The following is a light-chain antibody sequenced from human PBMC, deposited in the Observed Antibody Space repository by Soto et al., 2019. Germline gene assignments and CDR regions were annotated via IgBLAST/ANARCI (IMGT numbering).Light chain of an antibody. CDR1: QGIKNY. V-gene: IGKV1-27*01. CDR3: QRYYNAPFT. CDR2: AAS. J-gene: IGKJ4*01. Sequence: DIPVTQHPSSLSASVGDRVTITCRASQGIKNYLAWYQQKPGETPTLLIYAASTLESGIPPRFSGSGSGTDFTLTINNLQPEDVAPSYCQRYYNAPFTFGGGTKVEIK.